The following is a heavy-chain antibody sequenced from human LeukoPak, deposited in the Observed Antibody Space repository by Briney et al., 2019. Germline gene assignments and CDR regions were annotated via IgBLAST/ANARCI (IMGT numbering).Heavy chain of an antibody. CDR2: INSDGSST. Sequence: PGGSLRLSCAASGFTFSSYWMHWVRQAPGKGLVWVSRINSDGSSTSYADSVKGRFTISRDNAKNTLYLQMNSLRAEDTAVYYCAREKYDILTSYSTLGDYWGQGTLVTVSS. V-gene: IGHV3-74*01. CDR1: GFTFSSYW. D-gene: IGHD3-9*01. J-gene: IGHJ4*02. CDR3: AREKYDILTSYSTLGDY.